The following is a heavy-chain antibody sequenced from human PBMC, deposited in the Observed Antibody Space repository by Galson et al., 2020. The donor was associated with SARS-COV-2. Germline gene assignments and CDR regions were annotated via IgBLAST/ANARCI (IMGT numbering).Heavy chain of an antibody. J-gene: IGHJ6*02. CDR1: GFTFSSYG. Sequence: SLRLSCAASGFTFSSYGMHWVRQAPGKGLEWVAVISYDGSNKYYADSVKGRFTISRDNSKNTLYLQMNSLRAEDTAVYYCAKERQQWLVNYYGMDVWGQGTTVTVSS. CDR3: AKERQQWLVNYYGMDV. D-gene: IGHD6-19*01. CDR2: ISYDGSNK. V-gene: IGHV3-30*18.